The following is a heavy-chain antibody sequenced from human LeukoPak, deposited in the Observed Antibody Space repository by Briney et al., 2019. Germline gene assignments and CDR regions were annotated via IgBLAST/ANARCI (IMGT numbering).Heavy chain of an antibody. CDR2: ISYDGSNK. D-gene: IGHD3-22*01. CDR3: ARDPGSSGYFDY. CDR1: GFTFSSYA. J-gene: IGHJ4*02. Sequence: GGSLRLSCAGSGFTFSSYAMHWVRQAPGKGLEWVAVISYDGSNKYYADSVKGRFTISRDNSKNTLYLQMNSLRAEDTAVYYCARDPGSSGYFDYWGQGTLVTVSS. V-gene: IGHV3-30-3*01.